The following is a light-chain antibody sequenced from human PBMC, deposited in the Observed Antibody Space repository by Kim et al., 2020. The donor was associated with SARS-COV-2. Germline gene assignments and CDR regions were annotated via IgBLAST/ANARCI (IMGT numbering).Light chain of an antibody. CDR3: SSYAGFRV. CDR1: SSDVGGYNY. CDR2: EVS. Sequence: QSALTQPPSASGSPGQSVTISCTGTSSDVGGYNYVSWYQQHPGKAPKLMIYEVSKRPSGVPDRFSGSKSGNTASLTVSGLQAEDEADYYCSSYAGFRVFGTGTKVTVL. J-gene: IGLJ1*01. V-gene: IGLV2-8*01.